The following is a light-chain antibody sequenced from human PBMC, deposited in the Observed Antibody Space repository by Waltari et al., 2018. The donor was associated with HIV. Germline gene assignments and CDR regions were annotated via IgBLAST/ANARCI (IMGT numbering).Light chain of an antibody. CDR1: QSLLYSSNNKNY. V-gene: IGKV4-1*01. J-gene: IGKJ1*01. CDR2: WAS. Sequence: DIVVTQSPDSLAVSLCGRAAMNCTSTQSLLYSSNNKNYLAWYQKKPGQPPKLLIYWASTRASGVPARFSGSGSGTNFTLTINGLQAEDVAIYYCQQFYTTTWSFGPGTRVEI. CDR3: QQFYTTTWS.